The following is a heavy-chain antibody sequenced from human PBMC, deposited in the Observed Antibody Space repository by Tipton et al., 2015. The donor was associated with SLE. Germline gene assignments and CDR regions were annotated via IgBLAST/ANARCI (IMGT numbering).Heavy chain of an antibody. D-gene: IGHD3-9*01. Sequence: LRLSCAVYGGSFSGYYWGWIRQPPGKGLEWIGSIYYSGSTYYNPSLKSRVTISVDTSKNQFSLKLNSVTAADTAVYYCARGGYFDWLLLDYWGQGTLVTVSS. V-gene: IGHV4-34*01. CDR2: IYYSGST. CDR1: GGSFSGYY. CDR3: ARGGYFDWLLLDY. J-gene: IGHJ4*02.